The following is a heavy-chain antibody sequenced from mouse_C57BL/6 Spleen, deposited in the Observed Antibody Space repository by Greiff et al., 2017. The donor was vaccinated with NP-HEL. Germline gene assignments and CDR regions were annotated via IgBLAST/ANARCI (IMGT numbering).Heavy chain of an antibody. CDR2: INPGSGGT. CDR3: ARYHSNAWFAY. CDR1: GYAFTNYL. Sequence: VQLQESGAELVRPGTSVKVSCKASGYAFTNYLIEWVKQRPGQGLEWIGVINPGSGGTTYNEKFKGKATLTADKSSSTAYMQLSSLTSEDSAVYFCARYHSNAWFAYWGQGTLVTVSA. J-gene: IGHJ3*01. V-gene: IGHV1-54*01. D-gene: IGHD2-5*01.